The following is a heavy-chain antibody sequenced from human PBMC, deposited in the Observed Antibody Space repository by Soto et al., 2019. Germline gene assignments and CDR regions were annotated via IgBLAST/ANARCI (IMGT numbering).Heavy chain of an antibody. Sequence: QVQLVQSGAEVKKPGSSVKVSCKASGGTFSSYAISWVRQAPGQGLEWMGGIIPIFGTANYAQKFQGRVTITADESTSTAYMELSRLRSEDTAVYYCARNGYYYDSSGLYYYGMDGWGQGTTVTVSS. D-gene: IGHD3-22*01. CDR1: GGTFSSYA. J-gene: IGHJ6*02. V-gene: IGHV1-69*01. CDR3: ARNGYYYDSSGLYYYGMDG. CDR2: IIPIFGTA.